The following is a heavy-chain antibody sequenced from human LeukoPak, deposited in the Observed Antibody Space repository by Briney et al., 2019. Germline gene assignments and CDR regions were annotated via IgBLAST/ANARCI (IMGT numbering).Heavy chain of an antibody. V-gene: IGHV3-11*04. CDR3: ARRYSYGEYYYYYYYMDV. CDR1: GFTFSDYY. J-gene: IGHJ6*03. D-gene: IGHD5-18*01. Sequence: SGGSLRLSCAASGFTFSDYYMSWIRQAPGKGLEWVSYISSSGSTIYYADSVKGRFTISRDNAKNSLYLQMNSLRAEDTAVYYCARRYSYGEYYYYYYYMDVWGKGTTVTVSS. CDR2: ISSSGSTI.